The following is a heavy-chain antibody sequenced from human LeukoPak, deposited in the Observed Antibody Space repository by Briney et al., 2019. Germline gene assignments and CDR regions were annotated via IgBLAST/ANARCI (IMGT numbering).Heavy chain of an antibody. CDR3: ARAPSGISSSYFFDF. J-gene: IGHJ4*02. Sequence: GESLKISCQGSAYTFTSYWIAWVRQVSGKGLEWMGIIYPGDSDTRYSPSFQGQVTISADNSINTAYLQWSRLRASDTAMYYCARAPSGISSSYFFDFGGQGNRVTVSS. CDR2: IYPGDSDT. V-gene: IGHV5-51*01. CDR1: AYTFTSYW. D-gene: IGHD1-26*01.